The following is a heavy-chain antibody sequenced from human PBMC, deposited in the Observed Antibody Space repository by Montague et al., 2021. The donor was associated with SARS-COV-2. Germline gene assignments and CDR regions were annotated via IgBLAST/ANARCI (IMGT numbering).Heavy chain of an antibody. J-gene: IGHJ4*02. CDR3: DGSSEEEYYFDY. Sequence: SETLSLTYAVYGGSFSGYYWSWIRQPPGKGLEWIGEINHSGSTNYNPSLKSRVTISVDTSKNQFSLKLSSVTAADTAVYYCDGSSEEEYYFDYWGQGTLVTVSS. CDR2: INHSGST. D-gene: IGHD3-22*01. CDR1: GGSFSGYY. V-gene: IGHV4-34*01.